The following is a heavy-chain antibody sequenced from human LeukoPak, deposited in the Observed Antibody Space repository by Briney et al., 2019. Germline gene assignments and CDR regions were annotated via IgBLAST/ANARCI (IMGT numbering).Heavy chain of an antibody. Sequence: ASVKVSCKASGGTFSSYAISWVRQAPGQGLEWMGEIIPIFGTASYAQKFQGRVTITTDESTTTAYMELSSLRSEDTAVYYCAREDYGDYFFDYWGQGTLVTVSS. CDR3: AREDYGDYFFDY. D-gene: IGHD4-17*01. CDR1: GGTFSSYA. V-gene: IGHV1-69*05. CDR2: IIPIFGTA. J-gene: IGHJ4*02.